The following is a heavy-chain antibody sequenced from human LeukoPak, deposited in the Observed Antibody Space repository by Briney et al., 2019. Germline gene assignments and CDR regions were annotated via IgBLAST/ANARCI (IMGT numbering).Heavy chain of an antibody. CDR1: GFTFSIYS. J-gene: IGHJ4*02. D-gene: IGHD2-2*03. V-gene: IGHV3-21*01. CDR3: ARVGGYCSSVSNCYGDY. Sequence: PGGSLRLSCAASGFTFSIYSMNWVRHAPGKGLEWVSCISSGSTNIYYADSLRGRFTISRDNAKNSLYLQMNSLRAEDTAVYYCARVGGYCSSVSNCYGDYWGQGTLVTVSS. CDR2: ISSGSTNI.